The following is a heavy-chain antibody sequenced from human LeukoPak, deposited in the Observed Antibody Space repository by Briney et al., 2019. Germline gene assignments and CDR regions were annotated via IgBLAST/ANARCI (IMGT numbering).Heavy chain of an antibody. CDR3: ARDVGGYSDSSAPPYFFYYYYMDV. CDR2: IYYSGTT. D-gene: IGHD5-24*01. Sequence: PSETLSLTCSVSGDSISSYDWTWIRQSPGKGLEWIRHIYYSGTTTYNPSLQSRVSMSVDTSKNHLFLNLRSVTAADTAVYFCARDVGGYSDSSAPPYFFYYYYMDVWGKGTTVTVSS. J-gene: IGHJ6*03. CDR1: GDSISSYD. V-gene: IGHV4-59*01.